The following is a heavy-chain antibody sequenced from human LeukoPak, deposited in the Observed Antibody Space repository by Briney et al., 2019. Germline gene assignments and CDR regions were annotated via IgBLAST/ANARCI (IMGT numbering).Heavy chain of an antibody. CDR1: GGSISSYF. V-gene: IGHV4-59*01. CDR2: VYYSGST. Sequence: NTSETLSLTCTVSGGSISSYFWSWIRQPPGKGLEWIGYVYYSGSTNYNPSLKSRVTISVDTSKKQFSLKLSSATAADTAVYYCARALDLSKRGLDAFDIWGQGTMVTVSS. D-gene: IGHD3-16*01. J-gene: IGHJ3*02. CDR3: ARALDLSKRGLDAFDI.